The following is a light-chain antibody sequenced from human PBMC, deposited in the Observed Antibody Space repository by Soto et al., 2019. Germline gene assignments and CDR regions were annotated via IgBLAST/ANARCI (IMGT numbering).Light chain of an antibody. CDR2: DVS. V-gene: IGKV1-5*01. CDR1: ESISSW. Sequence: DIQITQSPSTLSASIGDRVVITFRASESISSWLAWYQQKPGKAPKLLIYDVSSLESGVPSRFSGSGSGTEFTLTISSLQPDDFATYYCQHYNSYSEAFGQGTKVDIK. J-gene: IGKJ1*01. CDR3: QHYNSYSEA.